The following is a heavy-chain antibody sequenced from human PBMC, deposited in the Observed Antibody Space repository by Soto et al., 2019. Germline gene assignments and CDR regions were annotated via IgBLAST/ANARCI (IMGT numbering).Heavy chain of an antibody. V-gene: IGHV4-30-4*01. CDR2: IYYSGST. CDR3: GRGQTAIDV. Sequence: SETLSLTCSVSGGTITRGDHFSSWVRQSPGKGLEWLGYIYYSGSTYYNPSLKGRVMMTIDTSKHQFSLNLSSVTAADTAVFYCGRGQTAIDVWGQGTTVTVSS. D-gene: IGHD5-18*01. CDR1: GGTITRGDHF. J-gene: IGHJ6*02.